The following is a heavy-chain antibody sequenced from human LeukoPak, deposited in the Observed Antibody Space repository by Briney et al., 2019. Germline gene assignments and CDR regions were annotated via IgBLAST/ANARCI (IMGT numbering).Heavy chain of an antibody. CDR3: ARHSGTLGYFDY. D-gene: IGHD1-14*01. Sequence: SEALSLTCTVSGGSISSYYWSWIRQPPGKGLEWIGYFYYRGSTNYNPSLKSRVTISLDTSKNQFSLRLRSVTAADTAVYYCARHSGTLGYFDYWGQGTRVTVSS. CDR2: FYYRGST. J-gene: IGHJ4*02. V-gene: IGHV4-59*12. CDR1: GGSISSYY.